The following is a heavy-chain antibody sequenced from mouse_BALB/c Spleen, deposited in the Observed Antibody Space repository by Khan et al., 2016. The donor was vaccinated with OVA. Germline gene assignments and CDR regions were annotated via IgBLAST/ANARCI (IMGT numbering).Heavy chain of an antibody. Sequence: EVQVVESGGDLVKPGGSLKLSCAASGFTFSSYSMSWVRQTPDKRLEWVATISSDGDYTYFPDSVKGRFTISRDNAKNTLNLQMSRLKSEDTAWYYCASHLTGSFAYWGQGTLVTVSA. J-gene: IGHJ3*01. D-gene: IGHD4-1*01. CDR1: GFTFSSYS. CDR2: ISSDGDYT. CDR3: ASHLTGSFAY. V-gene: IGHV5-6*01.